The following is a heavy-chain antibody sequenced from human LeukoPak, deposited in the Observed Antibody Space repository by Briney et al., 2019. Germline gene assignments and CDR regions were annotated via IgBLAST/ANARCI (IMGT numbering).Heavy chain of an antibody. D-gene: IGHD3-16*01. V-gene: IGHV3-23*01. J-gene: IGHJ4*02. CDR1: GFTLSNFA. CDR2: ISANGGET. Sequence: PGGSLRLSCAASGFTLSNFAMGWVRQAPGKGLQWVSLISANGGETYYADSVKGRSTISRDNSKNTLYLQMNSLRAEDTAVYYCANNRDGAAEWGACLYWGQGTLVTVSS. CDR3: ANNRDGAAEWGACLY.